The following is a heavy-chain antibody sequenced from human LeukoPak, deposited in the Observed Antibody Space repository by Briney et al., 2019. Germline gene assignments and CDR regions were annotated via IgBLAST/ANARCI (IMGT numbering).Heavy chain of an antibody. J-gene: IGHJ6*03. D-gene: IGHD2-2*01. V-gene: IGHV1-2*02. CDR3: AREVVVVVPAAMGGYYYMDV. CDR1: GYTFTGYY. CDR2: INPNSGGT. Sequence: ASVKVSCKASGYTFTGYYMHWVRQAPGQGLEWVGWINPNSGGTNYAQKFQGRVTMTRDTSISTAYMELSRLRSDDTAVYYCAREVVVVVPAAMGGYYYMDVWGKGTTVTVSS.